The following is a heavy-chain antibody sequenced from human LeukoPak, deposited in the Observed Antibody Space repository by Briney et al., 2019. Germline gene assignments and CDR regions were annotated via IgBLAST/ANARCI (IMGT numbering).Heavy chain of an antibody. CDR2: IYYSGST. CDR1: GGSFSGYY. D-gene: IGHD6-13*01. J-gene: IGHJ6*03. CDR3: ARHVVGAAAGRLAYYYMDV. Sequence: PSETLSLTCAVYGGSFSGYYWSWIRQPPGKGLEGIGSIYYSGSTNYNPSLKSRVTISVDTSKKQFSLKLSSVTAADTAVYYCARHVVGAAAGRLAYYYMDVWGKGTTVTVSS. V-gene: IGHV4-34*01.